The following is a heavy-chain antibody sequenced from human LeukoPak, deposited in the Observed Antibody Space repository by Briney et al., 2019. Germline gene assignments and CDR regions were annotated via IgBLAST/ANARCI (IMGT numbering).Heavy chain of an antibody. CDR2: IYPGDSDT. V-gene: IGHV5-51*01. D-gene: IGHD3-10*01. J-gene: IGHJ4*02. Sequence: GESLKISCKGSGYSFTSYWIGWVRPMPGKGMEWMGIIYPGDSDTRYSPSFQGQVTISADKSISTAYLQWSSLKASDTAMYYCARVSSLLWFGEIDYWGQGTLVTVSS. CDR1: GYSFTSYW. CDR3: ARVSSLLWFGEIDY.